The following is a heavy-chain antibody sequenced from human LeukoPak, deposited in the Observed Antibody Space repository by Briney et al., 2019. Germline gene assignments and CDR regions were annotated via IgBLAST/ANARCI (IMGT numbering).Heavy chain of an antibody. D-gene: IGHD5-12*01. Sequence: SETLSLTCTVSGGSISNSSYYWGWIRQPPGKGLEWIGSIYYSGSTYYNPSLKSRVTISVDTSKNQFSLKLSSVTAADTAVYYCARGGSGYDYYFDYWGQGTLVTVSS. CDR3: ARGGSGYDYYFDY. J-gene: IGHJ4*02. V-gene: IGHV4-39*01. CDR1: GGSISNSSYY. CDR2: IYYSGST.